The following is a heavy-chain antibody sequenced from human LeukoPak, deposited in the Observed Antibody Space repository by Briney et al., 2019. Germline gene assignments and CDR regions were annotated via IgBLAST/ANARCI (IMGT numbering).Heavy chain of an antibody. Sequence: GESLRISCKGSGYNYTNYWISWVRQMPGKGLEWMGRIDPSDSYTNYSPSFQGHVTISADKSISTAYLQWSSLRASDTALYYCARPRDGSIDYWGQGTLVTVSS. CDR2: IDPSDSYT. CDR3: ARPRDGSIDY. V-gene: IGHV5-10-1*01. CDR1: GYNYTNYW. J-gene: IGHJ4*02.